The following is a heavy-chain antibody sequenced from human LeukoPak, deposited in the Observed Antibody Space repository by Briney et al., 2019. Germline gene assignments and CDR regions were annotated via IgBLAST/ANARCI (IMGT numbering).Heavy chain of an antibody. Sequence: GGSLRLSCAASGFTFDDYGMSWVRQLPGKGLEWVSNINWNGGSTGYADSVKGRFTISRDNAKKSLYLQMNSLRAEDTAVYYCARDRYYVPDYWGQGTLVTVSS. V-gene: IGHV3-20*04. CDR3: ARDRYYVPDY. CDR2: INWNGGST. CDR1: GFTFDDYG. J-gene: IGHJ4*02. D-gene: IGHD3-10*02.